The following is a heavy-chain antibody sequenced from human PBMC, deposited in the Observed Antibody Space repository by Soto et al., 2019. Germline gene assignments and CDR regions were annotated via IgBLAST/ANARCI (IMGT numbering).Heavy chain of an antibody. J-gene: IGHJ4*02. V-gene: IGHV4-39*01. Sequence: QLQLQESGTGLVKPSETLSLTCTVSGGSISTSSYYWGWIRQPPGKGLEWIGSIYYSGSTYYNPSLKSRVTISVDTSKNQFSLKLSSVTAADTAVYYCARDYDSSGDYWGQGTLVTVSS. CDR1: GGSISTSSYY. CDR2: IYYSGST. D-gene: IGHD3-22*01. CDR3: ARDYDSSGDY.